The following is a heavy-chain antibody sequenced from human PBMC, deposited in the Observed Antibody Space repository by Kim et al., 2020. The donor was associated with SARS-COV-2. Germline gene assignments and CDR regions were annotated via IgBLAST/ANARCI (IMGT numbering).Heavy chain of an antibody. CDR3: ARDSGDYGDSPLFDY. CDR2: IYYSGST. CDR1: GGSISSGDYY. Sequence: SETLSLTCTVSGGSISSGDYYWSWIRQPPGKGLEWIGYIYYSGSTYYNPSLKSRVTISVDTSKNQFSLKLSSVTAADTAVYYCARDSGDYGDSPLFDYWGQGTLVTVSS. J-gene: IGHJ4*02. V-gene: IGHV4-30-4*01. D-gene: IGHD4-17*01.